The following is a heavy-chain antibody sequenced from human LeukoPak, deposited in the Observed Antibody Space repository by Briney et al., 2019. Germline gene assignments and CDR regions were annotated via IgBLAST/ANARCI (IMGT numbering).Heavy chain of an antibody. D-gene: IGHD4-17*01. CDR3: ARESMVYGDYVGGWFDP. V-gene: IGHV4-59*01. CDR2: IYYSGST. J-gene: IGHJ5*02. Sequence: SETLSLTRTVSGGSISSYYWSWIRQPPGKGLEWIGYIYYSGSTNYNPSLKSRVTISVDTSNNQFSLKLSSVTAADTAVYYCARESMVYGDYVGGWFDPWGQGTLVTVSS. CDR1: GGSISSYY.